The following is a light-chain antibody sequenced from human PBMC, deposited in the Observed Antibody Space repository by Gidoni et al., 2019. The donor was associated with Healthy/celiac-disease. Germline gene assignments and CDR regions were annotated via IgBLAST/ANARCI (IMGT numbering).Light chain of an antibody. CDR1: QSISSY. CDR3: QQSYSTPVT. CDR2: AAS. Sequence: DIQMTQSPSSLSASVGDRVTITCRASQSISSYLNGYQQKPGKAPKLLIYAASSLQSGVPSRFSGSGSGTDFTLTISSLQPEDFATYYCQQSYSTPVTFXPXTKVDIK. J-gene: IGKJ3*01. V-gene: IGKV1-39*01.